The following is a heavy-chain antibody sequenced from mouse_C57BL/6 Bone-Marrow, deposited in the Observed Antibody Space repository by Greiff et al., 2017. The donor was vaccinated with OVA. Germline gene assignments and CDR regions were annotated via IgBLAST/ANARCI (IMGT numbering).Heavy chain of an antibody. CDR1: GFTFTNYY. J-gene: IGHJ2*01. CDR3: ARYKGRVAVDYFDY. Sequence: EVQLVESGGGLVQPGDSLSLSCAASGFTFTNYYMSWVRQPPGKALEWLAFIRNKPNGSTTEYSASVKGRFTISRDNSQSILYLQMHALRAEDSATYYCARYKGRVAVDYFDYWGQGTALTVSS. CDR2: IRNKPNGSTT. V-gene: IGHV7-3*01. D-gene: IGHD1-1*01.